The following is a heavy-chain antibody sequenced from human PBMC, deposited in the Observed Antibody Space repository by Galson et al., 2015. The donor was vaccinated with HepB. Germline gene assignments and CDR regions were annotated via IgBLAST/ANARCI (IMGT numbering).Heavy chain of an antibody. CDR3: AGVVPAAHYYMDV. J-gene: IGHJ6*03. V-gene: IGHV1-2*02. Sequence: SVKVSCKASGYTFTGYYMHWVRQAPGQGLEWMGWINPNSGGTNYAQKFQGRVTMTRDTSISTAYMELSRLRSDDTAVYYCAGVVPAAHYYMDVWGKGTTVTVSS. CDR1: GYTFTGYY. D-gene: IGHD2-2*01. CDR2: INPNSGGT.